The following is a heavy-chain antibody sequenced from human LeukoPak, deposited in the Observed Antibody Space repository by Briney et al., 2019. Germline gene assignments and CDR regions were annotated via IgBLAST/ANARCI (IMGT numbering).Heavy chain of an antibody. CDR2: ISYDGSNK. CDR1: GFTFSGYP. Sequence: PGGSLRLSCAASGFTFSGYPIHWVRQAPGKGLEWVAVISYDGSNKYYADSVKGRFTISRDNSKNTLYPQMNSLRAEDTAVYYCAREGSGYYYADYWGQGTLVTVSS. J-gene: IGHJ4*02. D-gene: IGHD3-22*01. V-gene: IGHV3-30-3*01. CDR3: AREGSGYYYADY.